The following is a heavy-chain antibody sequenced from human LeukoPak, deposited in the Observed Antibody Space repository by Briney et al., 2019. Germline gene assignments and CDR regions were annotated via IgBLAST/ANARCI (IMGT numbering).Heavy chain of an antibody. V-gene: IGHV3-21*01. CDR2: ITSTSSYI. CDR1: GFTFSNYN. Sequence: GGSLSLSCAASGFTFSNYNMNWVRQAPGKGLEWVSSITSTSSYIYYADSVKGRFTISRDNAENSLYLQMNSLRVEDTAVYYCARDPYSGSYGDYYYYYMDVWGKGTTVTISS. J-gene: IGHJ6*03. D-gene: IGHD1-26*01. CDR3: ARDPYSGSYGDYYYYYMDV.